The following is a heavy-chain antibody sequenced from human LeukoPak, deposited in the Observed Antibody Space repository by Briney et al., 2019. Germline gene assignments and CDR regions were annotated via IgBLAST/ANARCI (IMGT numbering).Heavy chain of an antibody. Sequence: SQTLSLTCTVSRGSISSGSYSWRWIRQPAGKGLEWSGCIYTSGSTNYNPSLKSRVTISVDTSKNQFSLTLSSVTAADTTVYYCARDGPLQYYDYYMDVWGKGTTVTVSS. CDR2: IYTSGST. CDR1: RGSISSGSYS. J-gene: IGHJ6*03. CDR3: ARDGPLQYYDYYMDV. V-gene: IGHV4-61*02.